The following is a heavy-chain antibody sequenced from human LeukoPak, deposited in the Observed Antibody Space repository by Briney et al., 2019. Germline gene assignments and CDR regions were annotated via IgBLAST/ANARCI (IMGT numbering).Heavy chain of an antibody. Sequence: SVKVSCKASGGTFSSYAISWVRQAPGQGLEWMGRIIPIFGTANYAQKFQGRVTITTDESTSTAYMELSSLRSEDTVVYYCAREEGELPRELDYWGQGTLVTVSS. J-gene: IGHJ4*02. V-gene: IGHV1-69*05. D-gene: IGHD1-26*01. CDR1: GGTFSSYA. CDR2: IIPIFGTA. CDR3: AREEGELPRELDY.